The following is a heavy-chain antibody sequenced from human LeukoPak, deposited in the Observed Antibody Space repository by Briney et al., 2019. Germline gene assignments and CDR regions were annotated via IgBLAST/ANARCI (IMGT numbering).Heavy chain of an antibody. D-gene: IGHD6-13*01. CDR3: ARVSSSYLGY. V-gene: IGHV3-21*01. CDR1: GFTFSSYS. CDR2: ISSSSSYI. Sequence: GGSLRLSCAASGFTFSSYSMNWVRQAPGKGLEWVSSISSSSSYIYYADSVKGRFTISRDNAKNSLYLQMNSLRAEDTAVYCCARVSSSYLGYWGQGTLVTVSS. J-gene: IGHJ4*02.